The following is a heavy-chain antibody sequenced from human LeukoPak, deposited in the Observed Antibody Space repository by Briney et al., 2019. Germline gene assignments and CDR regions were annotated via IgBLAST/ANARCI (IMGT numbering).Heavy chain of an antibody. CDR3: ARDDTIGSSSGWYFLAEYFQH. D-gene: IGHD6-19*01. CDR1: GGSISSSSYY. CDR2: IYYSGST. J-gene: IGHJ1*01. V-gene: IGHV4-39*02. Sequence: SETLSLTCTVSGGSISSSSYYWGWLRQPPGMGREWMGSIYYSGSTYYNQSLKSRVTISVDTSKNQFSLKLSSVYAADTAVYYCARDDTIGSSSGWYFLAEYFQHWGQGTLVTVSS.